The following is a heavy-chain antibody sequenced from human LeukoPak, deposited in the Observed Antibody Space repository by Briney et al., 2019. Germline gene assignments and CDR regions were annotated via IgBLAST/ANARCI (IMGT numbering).Heavy chain of an antibody. CDR1: GFTFRTNA. J-gene: IGHJ3*01. D-gene: IGHD2-2*01. Sequence: GRSLRLSCAASGFTFRTNAMHWVRQAPGKGLEGVALVYYDGSKKFYADSVNGRFTISRDNSKSTLYLQMNSLRTEDTAVYYCASEVALIPAAIPSKDDAFDLWGQGTLVIVSS. CDR2: VYYDGSKK. CDR3: ASEVALIPAAIPSKDDAFDL. V-gene: IGHV3-33*01.